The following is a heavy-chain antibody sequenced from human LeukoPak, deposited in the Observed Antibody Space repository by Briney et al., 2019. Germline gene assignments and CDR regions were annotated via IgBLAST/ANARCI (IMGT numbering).Heavy chain of an antibody. CDR3: ARHPREDCSGGSCYLGASYYFDY. D-gene: IGHD2-15*01. CDR2: IYPGDSDT. V-gene: IGHV5-51*01. CDR1: GYSFTSYW. Sequence: GESLKISCKGSGYSFTSYWIGWVRQMPGKGLEWMGIIYPGDSDTRYSPSFQGQVTISADKSISTAYLQWSSLKASDTAMYYCARHPREDCSGGSCYLGASYYFDYWGQGTLVTVSS. J-gene: IGHJ4*02.